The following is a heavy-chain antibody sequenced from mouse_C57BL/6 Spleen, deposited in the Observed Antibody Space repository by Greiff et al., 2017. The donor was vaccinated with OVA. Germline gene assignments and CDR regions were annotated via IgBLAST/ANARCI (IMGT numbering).Heavy chain of an antibody. CDR3: ARATGDYAMDY. CDR2: ISDGGSYT. V-gene: IGHV5-4*01. J-gene: IGHJ4*01. CDR1: GFTFSSYA. Sequence: EVHLVESGGGLVKPGGSLKLSCAASGFTFSSYAMSWVRQTPEKRLEWVATISDGGSYTYYPDNVKGRFTISRDNAKNNLYLQMSHLKSEDTAMYYGARATGDYAMDYWGQGTSVTVSS. D-gene: IGHD1-1*02.